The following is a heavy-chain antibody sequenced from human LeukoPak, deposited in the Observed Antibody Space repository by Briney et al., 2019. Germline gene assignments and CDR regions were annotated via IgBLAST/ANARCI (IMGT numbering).Heavy chain of an antibody. CDR3: ARATYYYDSSGYSDYYYYYMDV. D-gene: IGHD3-22*01. Sequence: GGSLRLSCAASGFTFSSYAMHWVRQAPGKGLEWVTVISYDGSNKYYADSVKGRFSISRDNSKNSLYLQMNSLRAEDTAVYYGARATYYYDSSGYSDYYYYYMDVWGKETTVTVSS. CDR1: GFTFSSYA. V-gene: IGHV3-30-3*01. CDR2: ISYDGSNK. J-gene: IGHJ6*03.